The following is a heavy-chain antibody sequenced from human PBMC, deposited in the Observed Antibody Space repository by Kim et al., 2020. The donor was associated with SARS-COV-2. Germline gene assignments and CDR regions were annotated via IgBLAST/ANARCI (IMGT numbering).Heavy chain of an antibody. D-gene: IGHD5-12*01. J-gene: IGHJ3*02. Sequence: RYSPSLKSRLTITKDTSKNQVVLTMTNMDPVDTATYYCAHSGVYEDAFDIWGQGTMVTVSS. V-gene: IGHV2-5*01. CDR3: AHSGVYEDAFDI.